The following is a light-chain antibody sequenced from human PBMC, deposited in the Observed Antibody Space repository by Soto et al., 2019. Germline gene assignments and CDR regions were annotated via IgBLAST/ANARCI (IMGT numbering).Light chain of an antibody. CDR2: GAS. V-gene: IGKV3-15*01. CDR1: QSVSSN. J-gene: IGKJ5*01. Sequence: IVMTQSPATRSLSPGERATLSCRASQSVSSNLAWYQQKPGQAPRLLIYGASTRATGIPARFSGSGSGTEFTLTISSLQSEDFAVYYCQQYKNWPPITFGQGTRLEIK. CDR3: QQYKNWPPIT.